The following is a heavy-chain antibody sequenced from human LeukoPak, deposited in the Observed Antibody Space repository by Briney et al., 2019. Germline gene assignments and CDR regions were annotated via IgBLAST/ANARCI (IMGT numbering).Heavy chain of an antibody. CDR1: GYSFTSYY. D-gene: IGHD2-15*01. CDR3: ARDGYYLAETSGEAYIADY. V-gene: IGHV1-46*01. CDR2: INPSGGST. Sequence: GESLKISCKGSGYSFTSYYMHWVRQAPGQGLEWMGIINPSGGSTSYAQKFQGRVTMTRDTSTSTVYMELSRLRSDDTAVYYCARDGYYLAETSGEAYIADYWCQGTMVTVYS. J-gene: IGHJ4*02.